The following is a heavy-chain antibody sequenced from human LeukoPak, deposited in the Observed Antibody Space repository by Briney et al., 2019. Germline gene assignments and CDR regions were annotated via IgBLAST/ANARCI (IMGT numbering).Heavy chain of an antibody. V-gene: IGHV4-39*07. CDR1: GGSIKNNNYY. J-gene: IGHJ4*02. Sequence: SETLSLTCAVSGGSIKNNNYYWAWIRQPPGKGLEWIGSIHYSGSTYYNPSLNSRVTISIDMSKNQFSLRRRTVTAADTAVYYCAREMATIVSAFDYWGQGALVTVSS. CDR2: IHYSGST. D-gene: IGHD5-24*01. CDR3: AREMATIVSAFDY.